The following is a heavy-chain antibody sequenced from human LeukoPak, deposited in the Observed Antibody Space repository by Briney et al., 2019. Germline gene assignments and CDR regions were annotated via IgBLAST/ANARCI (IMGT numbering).Heavy chain of an antibody. V-gene: IGHV1-8*01. D-gene: IGHD6-13*01. CDR3: ARLIAAAGTYYYYYMDV. CDR2: MNPNSGNT. CDR1: GYTFTSYD. Sequence: ASVKVSCKASGYTFTSYDINWVRQATGQGLEWMGWMNPNSGNTGYAQKFEGRVTMTRNTSISTAYMELGSLRSEDTAVYYCARLIAAAGTYYYYYMDVWGKGTTVTISS. J-gene: IGHJ6*03.